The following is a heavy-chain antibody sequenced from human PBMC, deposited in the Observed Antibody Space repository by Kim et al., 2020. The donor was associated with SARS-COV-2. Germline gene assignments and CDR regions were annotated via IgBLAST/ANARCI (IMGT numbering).Heavy chain of an antibody. Sequence: GGSLRLSCTASGFTFGAYAMSWFRQAPGKGLEWGGFISSNAYGGTTEYAASVKGRFTISSDDSKSIAYLQMNSLKTEDTAVYYCTAGYDILTRIDYWGQG. CDR1: GFTFGAYA. CDR3: TAGYDILTRIDY. J-gene: IGHJ4*02. D-gene: IGHD3-9*01. V-gene: IGHV3-49*03. CDR2: ISSNAYGGTT.